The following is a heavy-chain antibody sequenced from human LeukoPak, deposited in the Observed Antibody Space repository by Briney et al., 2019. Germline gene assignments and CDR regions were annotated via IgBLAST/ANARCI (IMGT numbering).Heavy chain of an antibody. V-gene: IGHV4-34*01. D-gene: IGHD5-18*01. J-gene: IGHJ4*02. CDR1: GGSVSGYY. Sequence: SETLSLTCAVYGGSVSGYYWSWIRQPPGKGLEWIGEINQSGNTNYNSSLKSRVTISVDTSKNQFSLKMTSVTAADTAVYYCAKEAGYSYGGLDYWGQGTLVTVSS. CDR2: INQSGNT. CDR3: AKEAGYSYGGLDY.